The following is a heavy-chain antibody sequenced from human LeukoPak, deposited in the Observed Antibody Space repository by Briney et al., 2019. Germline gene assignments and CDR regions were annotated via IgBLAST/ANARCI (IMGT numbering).Heavy chain of an antibody. D-gene: IGHD6-19*01. J-gene: IGHJ3*02. CDR3: AKELDPRAVGDVFDI. V-gene: IGHV3-48*04. CDR1: GFTFSSYS. Sequence: PGGSLRLSCAASGFTFSSYSMNWVRQAPGKGLEWVSYISSSGSTIYYADSVKGRFTISRDNAKNSLYLQMNSLRVEDTAVYYCAKELDPRAVGDVFDIWGQGTTVTVSS. CDR2: ISSSGSTI.